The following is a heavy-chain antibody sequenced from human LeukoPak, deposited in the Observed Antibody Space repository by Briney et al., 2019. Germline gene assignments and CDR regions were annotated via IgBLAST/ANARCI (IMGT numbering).Heavy chain of an antibody. CDR3: AAVGWEYSSSPLPMDV. D-gene: IGHD6-6*01. CDR1: GGTFSSYA. V-gene: IGHV1-69*13. Sequence: ASVKVSCKASGGTFSSYAISWVRQAPGQGLEWMGGIIPIFGTANYAQKFQGRVTITADESTSTAYMELGSLRSEDTVVYYCAAVGWEYSSSPLPMDVWGQGTTVTVSS. J-gene: IGHJ6*02. CDR2: IIPIFGTA.